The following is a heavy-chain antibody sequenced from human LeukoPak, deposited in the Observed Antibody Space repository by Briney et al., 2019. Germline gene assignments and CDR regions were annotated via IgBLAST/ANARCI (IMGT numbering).Heavy chain of an antibody. J-gene: IGHJ4*02. CDR2: ISGNGNAI. CDR3: ARGGTSCYFDY. D-gene: IGHD2-2*01. CDR1: AFTFSNYH. V-gene: IGHV3-11*04. Sequence: GGSLRLSCAASAFTFSNYHMSWIRQAPGRGLEWVSYISGNGNAIYYTDSVKGRFTISRDNAKNSLYLQFHSLRAEDTAVYYCARGGTSCYFDYWGQGTLVTVSS.